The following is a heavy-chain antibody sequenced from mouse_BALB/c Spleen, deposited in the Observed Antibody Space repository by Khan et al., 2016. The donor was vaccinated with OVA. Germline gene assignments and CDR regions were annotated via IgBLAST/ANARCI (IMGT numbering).Heavy chain of an antibody. J-gene: IGHJ2*01. V-gene: IGHV1S132*01. CDR1: GYTFTSYW. CDR2: IYPGTDNI. CDR3: AREEALYYFDY. Sequence: VQLQESGAELVRPGASVKLSCKTSGYTFTSYWIHWVKQRSGQGLEWFARIYPGTDNIYYNEKLKDRATLTADKSSNTAYMQLSSLTSGDSAVYYCAREEALYYFDYWGQGTTLTVSS.